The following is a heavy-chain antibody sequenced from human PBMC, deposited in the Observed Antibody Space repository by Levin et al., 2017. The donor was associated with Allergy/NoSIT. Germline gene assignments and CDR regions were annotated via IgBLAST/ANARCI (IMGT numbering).Heavy chain of an antibody. CDR2: IVFDGNDQ. CDR1: GFQFSLYG. D-gene: IGHD2-15*01. V-gene: IGHV3-30*18. CDR3: AKRGYCSGNTCQSHDAIDV. Sequence: LSLTCAASGFQFSLYGMHWVRQAPGKGLEWVALIVFDGNDQYYANSVKGRFTISRDNSKNTLYLQMSSLRENDTAIYYCAKRGYCSGNTCQSHDAIDVWGQGTLVIVSS. J-gene: IGHJ3*01.